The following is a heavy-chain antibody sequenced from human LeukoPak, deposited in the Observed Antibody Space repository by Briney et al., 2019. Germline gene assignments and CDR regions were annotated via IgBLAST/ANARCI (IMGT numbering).Heavy chain of an antibody. J-gene: IGHJ6*02. D-gene: IGHD3-10*01. V-gene: IGHV4-59*01. CDR2: IYYSGST. CDR3: ARGGYGSGSYYYYYYGMDV. CDR1: GGSIGSYY. Sequence: SETLSLTCTVSGGSIGSYYWSWIRQPPGKGLEWIGYIYYSGSTDYNPSLKSRVTISVDTSKNQFSLKLSSVTAADTAVYYCARGGYGSGSYYYYYYGMDVWGQGTTVSVSS.